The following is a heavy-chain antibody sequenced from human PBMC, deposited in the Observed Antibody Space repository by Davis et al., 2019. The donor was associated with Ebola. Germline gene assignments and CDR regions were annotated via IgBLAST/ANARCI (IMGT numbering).Heavy chain of an antibody. V-gene: IGHV4-59*01. CDR2: IYFIGST. CDR1: GGSISSYY. CDR3: ARAIRSGYPDY. D-gene: IGHD3-22*01. J-gene: IGHJ4*02. Sequence: SETLSLTCTVSGGSISSYYWSWIRQPPGKGLEWIGYIYFIGSTNYNPSLKSRVILSIGTSKNQFSLKLSSVTAADTAVYYCARAIRSGYPDYWGQGTLVTVSS.